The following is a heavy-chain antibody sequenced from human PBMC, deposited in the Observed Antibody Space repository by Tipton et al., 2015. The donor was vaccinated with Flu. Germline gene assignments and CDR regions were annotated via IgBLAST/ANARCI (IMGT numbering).Heavy chain of an antibody. CDR1: GYTFSDYW. J-gene: IGHJ3*02. V-gene: IGHV5-51*01. D-gene: IGHD4-17*01. Sequence: QSGAEVKKPGESLKISCKGSGYTFSDYWVGWVRQMPGKGLEWMGIMDPADSDTRYSPSFQGQVTISGDKSISTAYLQWSRLKASDTAIYYCVRQGYGDFGDTFDMWGQGTMVAVSS. CDR3: VRQGYGDFGDTFDM. CDR2: MDPADSDT.